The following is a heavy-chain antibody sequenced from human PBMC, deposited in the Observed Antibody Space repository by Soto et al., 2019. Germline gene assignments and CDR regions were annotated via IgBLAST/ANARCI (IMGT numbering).Heavy chain of an antibody. CDR1: GGSFSGYY. Sequence: PSETLSLTCAVYGGSFSGYYWSWIRQPPGKGLEWIGEINHSGSTNYNPSLKSRVTISVDTSKNQFSLKLSSVTAADTAVYYCARGRYFDWLLSFDYWGQGTLVTVSS. J-gene: IGHJ4*02. D-gene: IGHD3-9*01. CDR3: ARGRYFDWLLSFDY. CDR2: INHSGST. V-gene: IGHV4-34*01.